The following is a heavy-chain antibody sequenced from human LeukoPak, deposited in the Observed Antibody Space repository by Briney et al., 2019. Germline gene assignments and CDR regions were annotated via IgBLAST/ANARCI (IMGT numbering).Heavy chain of an antibody. Sequence: PSETLSLTCTVSGGSIGSFYWSWIRQPPGKGLEWIGYVYYGGSTNYNPSLKSRVTISVDTSKNQFSLKLSSVTAADTAVYYCARDPGYDSSNYWGQGTLVTVSS. CDR1: GGSIGSFY. J-gene: IGHJ4*02. CDR2: VYYGGST. CDR3: ARDPGYDSSNY. D-gene: IGHD3-22*01. V-gene: IGHV4-59*01.